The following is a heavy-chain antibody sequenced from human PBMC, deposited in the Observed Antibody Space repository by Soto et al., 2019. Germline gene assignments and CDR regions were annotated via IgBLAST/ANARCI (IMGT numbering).Heavy chain of an antibody. J-gene: IGHJ6*03. CDR3: ARGSGGSNYSNGYYYYYMDV. CDR1: GGSFSGYY. V-gene: IGHV4-34*01. Sequence: PSETLSLTCAVYGGSFSGYYWSWIRQPPGKGLEWIGEINHSGSTNYNPSLKSRVTISVDTSKNQFSLKLSSVTAADTAVYYCARGSGGSNYSNGYYYYYMDVWGKGTTVTVSS. CDR2: INHSGST. D-gene: IGHD4-4*01.